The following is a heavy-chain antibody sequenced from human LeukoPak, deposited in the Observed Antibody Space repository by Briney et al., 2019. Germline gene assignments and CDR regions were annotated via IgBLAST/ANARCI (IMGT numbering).Heavy chain of an antibody. CDR1: GFTFSSYG. Sequence: GRSLRLSCAASGFTFSSYGMRWVRQAPGKGLEWVAVIWYDGSNKYYADSVKGRFTISRDNSKNTLYLQMNSLRAEDTAVYYCAREEVVIRPYFDYWGQGTLVTVSS. D-gene: IGHD3-22*01. CDR2: IWYDGSNK. V-gene: IGHV3-33*01. J-gene: IGHJ4*02. CDR3: AREEVVIRPYFDY.